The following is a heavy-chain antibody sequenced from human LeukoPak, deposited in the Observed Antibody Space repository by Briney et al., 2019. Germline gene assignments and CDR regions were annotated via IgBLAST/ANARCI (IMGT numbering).Heavy chain of an antibody. CDR3: PREIFGVDF. V-gene: IGHV3-7*01. Sequence: GGSLRLSCAASGFTFSSYWMDWVRQAPGKGLEWVANIKQDGSVKNYVDSVKGRFTISRDNAKNSLYLQMNSLRGEDTAVYYCPREIFGVDFWGQGTLVTVSS. D-gene: IGHD3-10*01. J-gene: IGHJ4*02. CDR1: GFTFSSYW. CDR2: IKQDGSVK.